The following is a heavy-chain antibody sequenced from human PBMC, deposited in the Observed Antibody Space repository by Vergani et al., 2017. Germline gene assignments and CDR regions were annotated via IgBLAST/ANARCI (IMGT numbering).Heavy chain of an antibody. CDR2: IGTAGDT. D-gene: IGHD3-3*01. V-gene: IGHV3-13*01. CDR3: ARQRRFHYGMDV. CDR1: GFTFSSYD. J-gene: IGHJ6*02. Sequence: EVQLVESGGGLVQPGGSLRLSCAASGFTFSSYDMHWVRQATGKGLEWVSAIGTAGDTYYPGSVKGRFTISRENAKNSLYLQMNSLRAGDTAVYYCARQRRFHYGMDVWGQGTTVTVSS.